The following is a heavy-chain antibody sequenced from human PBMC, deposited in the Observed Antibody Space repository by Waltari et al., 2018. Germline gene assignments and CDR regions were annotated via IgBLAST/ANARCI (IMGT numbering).Heavy chain of an antibody. CDR1: GFTFSSSG. V-gene: IGHV3-30*03. J-gene: IGHJ6*02. CDR3: ASCTGGNCYYYGFDV. D-gene: IGHD2-8*02. CDR2: ISSDGSRK. Sequence: QVQLVESGGGVVQPGRSLRLSCATSGFTFSSSGMHWVSQTPGRGLEWVAVISSDGSRKSYADSVKGRFSISRDNSKNSLSLEMNSLRPEDTAVYYCASCTGGNCYYYGFDVWGQGTTVTVSS.